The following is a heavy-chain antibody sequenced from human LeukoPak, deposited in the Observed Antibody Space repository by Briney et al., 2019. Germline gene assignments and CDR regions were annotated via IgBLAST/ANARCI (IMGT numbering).Heavy chain of an antibody. Sequence: PSETLSLTCSVSGGSISSSRYYWGWIRQPPGKGLEWIGSIYFSGSTYYLPSLKSRVTISIDTSKNQFSLRLSSVTAADTAVYYCARLFHPLSGSPIFWGQGTLVTVSS. D-gene: IGHD1-26*01. J-gene: IGHJ4*02. CDR1: GGSISSSRYY. CDR3: ARLFHPLSGSPIF. V-gene: IGHV4-39*01. CDR2: IYFSGST.